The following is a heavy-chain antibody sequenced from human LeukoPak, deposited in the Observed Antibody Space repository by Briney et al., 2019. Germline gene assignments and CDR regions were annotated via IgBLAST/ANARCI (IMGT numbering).Heavy chain of an antibody. CDR2: IYYTGIT. J-gene: IGHJ4*02. CDR1: GGSISGNSFY. V-gene: IGHV4-39*01. Sequence: TSETLSLTCTVSGGSISGNSFYWGWVRQPPGKGLEWIGNIYYTGITYYNPSLKSRVTISVDTSKNQFSLKLNSVTAADTAVYYCASPGNTTFDYWGQETLVTVSS. D-gene: IGHD2/OR15-2a*01. CDR3: ASPGNTTFDY.